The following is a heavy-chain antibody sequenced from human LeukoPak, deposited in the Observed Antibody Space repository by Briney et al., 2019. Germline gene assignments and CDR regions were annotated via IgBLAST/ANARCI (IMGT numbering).Heavy chain of an antibody. CDR2: IYYSGST. V-gene: IGHV4-59*01. J-gene: IGHJ5*02. Sequence: SETLSLTCTVSGGSISSYYWSWIRQPPGKGLGWIGYIYYSGSTNYNPSLKSRVTISVDTSKNQFSLKLSSVTAADTAVYYCARDMSPSRYSSGWYAWGQGTLVTVSS. CDR1: GGSISSYY. CDR3: ARDMSPSRYSSGWYA. D-gene: IGHD6-19*01.